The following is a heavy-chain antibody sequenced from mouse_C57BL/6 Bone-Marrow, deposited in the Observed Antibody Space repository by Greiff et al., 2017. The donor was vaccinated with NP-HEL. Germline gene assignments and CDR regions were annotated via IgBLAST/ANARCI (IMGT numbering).Heavy chain of an antibody. D-gene: IGHD1-1*01. CDR2: ISSGGDYI. Sequence: EVKVVESGEGLVKPGGSLKLSCAASGFTFSSYAMSWVRQTPEKRLEWVAYISSGGDYIYYSDPVKGRFTISRDNARNTLYLQMRSLKSENTAMYYCTRERGDYYGRGDWYFDVWGKGTTVTVSS. CDR3: TRERGDYYGRGDWYFDV. V-gene: IGHV5-9-1*02. J-gene: IGHJ1*03. CDR1: GFTFSSYA.